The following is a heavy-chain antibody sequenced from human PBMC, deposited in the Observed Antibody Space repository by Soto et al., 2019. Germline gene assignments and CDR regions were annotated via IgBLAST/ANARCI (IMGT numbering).Heavy chain of an antibody. V-gene: IGHV5-10-1*01. CDR2: IDPSDSYT. CDR3: ARQAVTRYYYYYGMDV. D-gene: IGHD4-4*01. J-gene: IGHJ6*02. Sequence: PGESLKISCKGSGYSFTSYWISWVRQMPGKGLEWMGRIDPSDSYTNYSPSFQGHVTISADKSISTAYLQWSSLKASDTAMYYCARQAVTRYYYYYGMDVWGQGTTVTVSS. CDR1: GYSFTSYW.